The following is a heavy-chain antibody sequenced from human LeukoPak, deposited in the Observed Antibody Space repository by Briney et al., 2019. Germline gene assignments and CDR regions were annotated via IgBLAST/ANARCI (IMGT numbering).Heavy chain of an antibody. CDR2: ISAYSGHT. V-gene: IGHV1-18*01. CDR3: ARPADTSGDYFDY. D-gene: IGHD3-22*01. Sequence: ASLKFSCKASGYTFTSYGISWVRQAPGQGLEWMGWISAYSGHTNYAQKLQGRVTMTTETSTSTAYLELRSLTSDDTAVYYCARPADTSGDYFDYWGQGTLVTVSS. J-gene: IGHJ4*02. CDR1: GYTFTSYG.